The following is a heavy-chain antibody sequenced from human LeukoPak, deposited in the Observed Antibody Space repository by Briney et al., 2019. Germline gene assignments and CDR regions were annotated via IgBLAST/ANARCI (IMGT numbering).Heavy chain of an antibody. Sequence: GGSLRLSCAASGFTFSSYWMSWVRQAPGKGLEWVANIKQDGSEKYYVDSVKGRFTISRDNAKNSLYLQMNSLRAEDTAVYCCARGRGDPGVTIFGVVIHYYYYGMDVWGQGTTVTVSS. V-gene: IGHV3-7*01. J-gene: IGHJ6*02. CDR1: GFTFSSYW. CDR3: ARGRGDPGVTIFGVVIHYYYYGMDV. D-gene: IGHD3-3*01. CDR2: IKQDGSEK.